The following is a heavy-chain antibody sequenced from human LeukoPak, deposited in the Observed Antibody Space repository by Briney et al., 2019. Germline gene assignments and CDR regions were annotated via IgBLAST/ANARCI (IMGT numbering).Heavy chain of an antibody. J-gene: IGHJ3*02. Sequence: SQTLSLTCTVSGGFINSGAYYWSWIRQHSERGLEWIGYVYYSGSTYYNPSLKSRVTISIDTSKNQFSLELSSVTAADTAFYYCARTHVSVGGRGDAFDIWGQGTVVTVSS. CDR1: GGFINSGAYY. CDR3: ARTHVSVGGRGDAFDI. CDR2: VYYSGST. V-gene: IGHV4-31*03. D-gene: IGHD1-26*01.